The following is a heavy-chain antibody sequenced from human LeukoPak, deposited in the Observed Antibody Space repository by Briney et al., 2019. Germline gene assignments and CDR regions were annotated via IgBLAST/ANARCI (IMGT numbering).Heavy chain of an antibody. D-gene: IGHD2-2*02. CDR3: ARGELGYCSSTSCYRLDP. Sequence: SETLSLTCTVSGGSISSYYWSWIRQPAGKGLEWIGRIYTSGSTNYNPSLKSRVTMSVDTSKNQFSLKLSSVTAADTAVYYCARGELGYCSSTSCYRLDPWGQGTLATVSS. V-gene: IGHV4-4*07. CDR1: GGSISSYY. J-gene: IGHJ5*02. CDR2: IYTSGST.